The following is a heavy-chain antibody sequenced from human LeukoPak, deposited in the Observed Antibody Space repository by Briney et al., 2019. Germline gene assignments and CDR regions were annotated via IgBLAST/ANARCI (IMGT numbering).Heavy chain of an antibody. CDR1: GGSISRYY. Sequence: PSETLSLTCTVSGGSISRYYWSWIRQPAGKGLEWIGRIYTSGSTNYNPSLKSRVTMSVDTSKNQFSLKLSSVTAADTAVYYCAKGTLVEGMDVWGQGTTVTVSS. CDR3: AKGTLVEGMDV. V-gene: IGHV4-4*07. D-gene: IGHD2-21*01. CDR2: IYTSGST. J-gene: IGHJ6*02.